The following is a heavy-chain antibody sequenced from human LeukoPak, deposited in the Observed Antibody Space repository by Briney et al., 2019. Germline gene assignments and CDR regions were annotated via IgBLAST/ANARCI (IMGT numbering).Heavy chain of an antibody. CDR1: GFTFSSYS. CDR3: AKGMVPLQTTYFDY. V-gene: IGHV3-23*01. J-gene: IGHJ4*02. CDR2: ISGSGGVT. D-gene: IGHD1-1*01. Sequence: PGGSLRLSCAASGFTFSSYSMNWVRQAPGKGLEWVSFISGSGGVTLYADSVKGRFTISRDNSKDTVFLQMNSLRSEDTAVYYCAKGMVPLQTTYFDYWGQGTLVTVSS.